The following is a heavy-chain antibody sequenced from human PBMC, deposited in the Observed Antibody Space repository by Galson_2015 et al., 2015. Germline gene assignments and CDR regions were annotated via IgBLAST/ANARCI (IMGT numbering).Heavy chain of an antibody. D-gene: IGHD2-2*01. Sequence: QSGAEVKKPGESLKISCRGSGYSFTSTYWIGWVRQMPGKGLEWMAIMYPGGSDTRYSPSFEGQVTISADNSISTAFLQWSSLKASDTAMYYCVVVPAAYYGMDVWGQGTTVTVSS. CDR2: MYPGGSDT. V-gene: IGHV5-51*01. J-gene: IGHJ6*02. CDR1: GYSFTSTYW. CDR3: VVVPAAYYGMDV.